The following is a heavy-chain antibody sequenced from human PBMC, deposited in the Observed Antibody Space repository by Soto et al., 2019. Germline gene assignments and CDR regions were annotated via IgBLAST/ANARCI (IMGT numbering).Heavy chain of an antibody. CDR2: ISGYNGVT. V-gene: IGHV1-18*01. CDR1: VYNFTRHG. J-gene: IGHJ4*02. Sequence: QVQLVQSGAEVKKPGASVKVSCKASVYNFTRHGLSWVRQAPGQGLEWMGWISGYNGVTNSAQKLQGRVTMTIDTSTSTAYMELRSLGSDDTAVYYCARDGGYYYESSDYDCDYWGQGTLVTVSS. D-gene: IGHD3-22*01. CDR3: ARDGGYYYESSDYDCDY.